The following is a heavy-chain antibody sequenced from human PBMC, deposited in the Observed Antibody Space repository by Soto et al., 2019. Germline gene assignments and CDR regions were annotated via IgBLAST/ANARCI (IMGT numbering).Heavy chain of an antibody. D-gene: IGHD6-13*01. CDR3: AREGSSSWPYNWFDP. CDR1: GVTFSSYA. Sequence: ASVKVSWKASGVTFSSYAISWVRQAPGQGLEWMGGIIPIFGTANYAQKFQGRVTITADESTSTAYMELSSLRSEDTAVYYCAREGSSSWPYNWFDPWGQGTLVTVSS. J-gene: IGHJ5*02. V-gene: IGHV1-69*13. CDR2: IIPIFGTA.